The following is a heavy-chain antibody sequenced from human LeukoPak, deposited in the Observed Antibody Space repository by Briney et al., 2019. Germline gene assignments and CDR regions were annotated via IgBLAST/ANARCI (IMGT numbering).Heavy chain of an antibody. Sequence: GGSLRLSCATSGFTFSSNWMSWVRQAPGKGLEWVSAISGSGGSTYYADSVKGRFTISRDNSKNTLYLQMNSLRAEDTAVYYCAKDLRGIVVVPAAMTDYYYYGMDVWGQGTTVTVSS. J-gene: IGHJ6*02. CDR2: ISGSGGST. D-gene: IGHD2-2*01. CDR1: GFTFSSNW. CDR3: AKDLRGIVVVPAAMTDYYYYGMDV. V-gene: IGHV3-23*01.